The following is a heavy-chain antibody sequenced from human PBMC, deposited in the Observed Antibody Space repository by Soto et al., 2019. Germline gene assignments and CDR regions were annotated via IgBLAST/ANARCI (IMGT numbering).Heavy chain of an antibody. J-gene: IGHJ5*02. D-gene: IGHD3-3*01. CDR3: ARVLFGRGNWFDP. Sequence: SETLSLTCTVSGGSISSDSYYWSWIRQPPGKGLEWIGYIYYSGSTNYNPSLKSRVTISVDTSKNQFSLKLSSVTAADTAVYYCARVLFGRGNWFDPWGQGTLVTVSS. CDR1: GGSISSDSYY. CDR2: IYYSGST. V-gene: IGHV4-61*01.